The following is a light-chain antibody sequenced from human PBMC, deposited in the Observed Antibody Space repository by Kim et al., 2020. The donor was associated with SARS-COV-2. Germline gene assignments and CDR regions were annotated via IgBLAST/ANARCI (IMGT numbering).Light chain of an antibody. J-gene: IGKJ1*01. Sequence: ASVGDRVTITCRASQSIYNYLNWYQQKPGKAPKLLIYAASSLQSGVPSRFSGSGSGTDFTLTISSLQPEDFASYYCQQSYTTPRTFGQGTKVDIK. CDR3: QQSYTTPRT. V-gene: IGKV1-39*01. CDR2: AAS. CDR1: QSIYNY.